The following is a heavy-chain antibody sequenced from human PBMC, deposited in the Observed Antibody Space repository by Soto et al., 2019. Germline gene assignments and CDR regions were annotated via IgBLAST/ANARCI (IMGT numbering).Heavy chain of an antibody. CDR1: GGSISSGGYY. CDR3: ARDVARGGNFDY. V-gene: IGHV4-31*03. CDR2: IYYRGST. D-gene: IGHD3-16*01. Sequence: QVQLQESGPGLVKPSQTLSLTCTVSGGSISSGGYYWSWIRQHPGKGLEWIGYIYYRGSTYYNPTLKSRVTISVDTAKNQFSLKLSSVTAADTAVYYWARDVARGGNFDYWGQGTLVTVSS. J-gene: IGHJ4*02.